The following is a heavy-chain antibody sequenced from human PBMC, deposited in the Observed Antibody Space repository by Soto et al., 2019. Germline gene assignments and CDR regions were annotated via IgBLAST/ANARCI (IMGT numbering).Heavy chain of an antibody. CDR3: ARDFYVDSGHVDY. Sequence: VQLVQSGAEVKKPGASVKVSCKAYDYTFTSYGISWVRQAPGQGLEWMGWISAYNGNTKYIQKFQGRVTMTTDTSTSTAYMELRSLTPDDTAGYYCARDFYVDSGHVDYWGQGNLVTVSS. J-gene: IGHJ4*02. CDR1: DYTFTSYG. CDR2: ISAYNGNT. V-gene: IGHV1-18*01. D-gene: IGHD4-17*01.